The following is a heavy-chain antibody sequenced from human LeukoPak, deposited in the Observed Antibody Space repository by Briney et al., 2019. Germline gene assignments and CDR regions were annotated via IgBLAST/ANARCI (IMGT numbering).Heavy chain of an antibody. CDR1: GFTFSTYA. Sequence: PGGSLRLSCAASGFTFSTYAMSWVRQAPGKGLEWVSGISGSGGSTYYADSVKGRFTISRDNSKNTLYLQMNSLRAEDTAVYYCARYGYSLRGFDYWGLGTLVTVSS. J-gene: IGHJ4*02. V-gene: IGHV3-23*01. CDR2: ISGSGGST. CDR3: ARYGYSLRGFDY. D-gene: IGHD5-24*01.